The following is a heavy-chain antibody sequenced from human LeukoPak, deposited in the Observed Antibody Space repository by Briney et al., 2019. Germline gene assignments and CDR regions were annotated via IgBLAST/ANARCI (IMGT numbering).Heavy chain of an antibody. Sequence: PSESLSLTCAVSGASISSSNYYWGWVRQSPGKGLEWIGNIYSSGNTYYNASLKSRVTMNIDTSKNQFFLKLGSVTAAGTAMYYCAKSNGYGLIDYWGQGTLVTVSS. CDR1: GASISSSNYY. CDR3: AKSNGYGLIDY. J-gene: IGHJ4*02. CDR2: IYSSGNT. V-gene: IGHV4-39*01. D-gene: IGHD5-12*01.